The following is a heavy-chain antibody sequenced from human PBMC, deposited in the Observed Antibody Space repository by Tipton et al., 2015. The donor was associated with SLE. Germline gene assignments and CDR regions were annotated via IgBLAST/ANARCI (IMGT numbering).Heavy chain of an antibody. J-gene: IGHJ4*02. CDR3: ARGTGDIRY. V-gene: IGHV1-2*02. Sequence: QSGAEVKKPGSSVKVSCKASGGTFSSYAISWVRQAPGQGLEWMGWINPNSGGTKYAQRFQGRVTMTRDTSISTAYMELSRLRSDDTAVYYCARGTGDIRYWGQGTLVIVSS. CDR2: INPNSGGT. CDR1: GGTFSSYA. D-gene: IGHD7-27*01.